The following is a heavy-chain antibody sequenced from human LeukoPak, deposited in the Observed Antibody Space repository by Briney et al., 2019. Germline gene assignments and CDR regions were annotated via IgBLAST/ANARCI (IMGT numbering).Heavy chain of an antibody. V-gene: IGHV4-34*01. Sequence: SETLSLTCAVYGGSLSDYYWSWIRQPPGKGLEWIGEINHSGITNYNPSLKSRVTVSTDTSKNQFSLNLNSVTAADTAVYFCARHTSRVAVAGSWRVRSWFDPWGQGTLVTVSS. J-gene: IGHJ5*02. CDR2: INHSGIT. CDR1: GGSLSDYY. D-gene: IGHD6-19*01. CDR3: ARHTSRVAVAGSWRVRSWFDP.